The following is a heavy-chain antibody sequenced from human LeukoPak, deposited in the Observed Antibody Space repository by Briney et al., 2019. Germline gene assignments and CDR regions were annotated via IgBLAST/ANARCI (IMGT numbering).Heavy chain of an antibody. CDR2: IYHSGST. Sequence: SETLSLTCTVSGYSISSDYYWGWIRQPPGKVLEWIGSIYHSGSTYYNPSLKSRVTISVDTSKDQFSLKLSSVTAADTAVYFCARVGIDSGSFADFDYWGQGTLVTVSS. V-gene: IGHV4-38-2*02. CDR1: GYSISSDYY. D-gene: IGHD1-26*01. J-gene: IGHJ4*02. CDR3: ARVGIDSGSFADFDY.